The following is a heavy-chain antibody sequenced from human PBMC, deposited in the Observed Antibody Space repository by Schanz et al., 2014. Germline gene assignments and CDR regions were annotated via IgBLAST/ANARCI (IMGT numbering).Heavy chain of an antibody. J-gene: IGHJ3*02. D-gene: IGHD3-10*01. Sequence: QVQLVESGGGVVQPGRSLRLSCAASGFIFSSYGLHWVRQAPGKGLEWVAIIWSDGSGKYYADSVKGRFTISRDSPKLSLYLHMQSLRAADMSLYSCTRDSGSYFDNGFDIWGQGTTVAVSS. CDR2: IWSDGSGK. CDR3: TRDSGSYFDNGFDI. CDR1: GFIFSSYG. V-gene: IGHV3-33*01.